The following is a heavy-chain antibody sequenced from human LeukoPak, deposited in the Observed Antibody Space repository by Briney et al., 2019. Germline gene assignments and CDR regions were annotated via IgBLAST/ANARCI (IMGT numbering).Heavy chain of an antibody. Sequence: ASVKVSCKASGYTFTSYDINWVRQATGQGREWMGWMNPNSGNTGYAQKFQGRVTMTRNTSISTAYMELSSLRSEDTAVYYCARGSSCSGGSCYWYYFDYWGQGTLVTVSS. V-gene: IGHV1-8*01. J-gene: IGHJ4*02. CDR2: MNPNSGNT. CDR3: ARGSSCSGGSCYWYYFDY. D-gene: IGHD2-15*01. CDR1: GYTFTSYD.